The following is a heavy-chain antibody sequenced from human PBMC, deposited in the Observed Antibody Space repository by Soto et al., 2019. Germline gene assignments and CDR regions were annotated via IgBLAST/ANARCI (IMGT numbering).Heavy chain of an antibody. Sequence: GGALRLSWAASGFTFSDYYMSWIRQAPGKGVELVSFISSRASTIYYSDSVKGRFTISRDNAKNCLYLQMNRLRADDTAVYYCATDSGYSSASAYYFHXWGQGALVTVSX. CDR3: ATDSGYSSASAYYFHX. J-gene: IGHJ4*02. CDR2: ISSRASTI. CDR1: GFTFSDYY. V-gene: IGHV3-11*01. D-gene: IGHD5-12*01.